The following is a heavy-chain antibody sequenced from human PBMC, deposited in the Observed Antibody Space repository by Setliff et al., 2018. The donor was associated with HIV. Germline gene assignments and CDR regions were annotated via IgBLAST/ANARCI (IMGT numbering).Heavy chain of an antibody. CDR2: ISGNSGAV. Sequence: LRLSCAASGFTFSSYIMNWVRQVPGKGLEWVSFISGNSGAVTYADSVKGLFTISRDNARNSLYLQLNSLRAEDTAVYYCARRGFVSAWYDKPIYFYYYMDVWGKGTTVTVSS. CDR3: ARRGFVSAWYDKPIYFYYYMDV. CDR1: GFTFSSYI. J-gene: IGHJ6*03. V-gene: IGHV3-48*01. D-gene: IGHD6-19*01.